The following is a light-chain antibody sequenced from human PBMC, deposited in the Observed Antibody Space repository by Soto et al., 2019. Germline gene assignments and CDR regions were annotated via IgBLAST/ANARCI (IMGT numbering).Light chain of an antibody. J-gene: IGKJ1*01. CDR2: AAS. CDR1: QSISDW. V-gene: IGKV1-39*01. Sequence: DIQLTQSPSTLSAYVGDRVNITCRASQSISDWLAWYQQKPGKAPKLLIFAASSLQSGVPSRFSGSRSGPDFTLTISSLQPEDFATYYCQQSYSSPPTFGQGTKVDIK. CDR3: QQSYSSPPT.